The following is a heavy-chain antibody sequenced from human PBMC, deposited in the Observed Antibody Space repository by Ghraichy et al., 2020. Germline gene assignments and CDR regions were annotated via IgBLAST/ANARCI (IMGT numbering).Heavy chain of an antibody. CDR3: ARGLYYGSGSYSRGAFDI. Sequence: ESLNISCTVSGGSISSYYWSWIRQPPGKGLEWIGYIYYNGNTNNNYNPSLKSRVTISVDTSKNQFSLKLSSVTAADTAVYYCARGLYYGSGSYSRGAFDIWGQGTMVIVSS. D-gene: IGHD3-10*01. J-gene: IGHJ3*02. V-gene: IGHV4-59*01. CDR1: GGSISSYY. CDR2: IYYNGNT.